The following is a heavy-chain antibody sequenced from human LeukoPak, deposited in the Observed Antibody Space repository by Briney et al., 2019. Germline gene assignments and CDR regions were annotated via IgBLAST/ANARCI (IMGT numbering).Heavy chain of an antibody. Sequence: GGSLRLFCAASGLTFSSYSMNWVRQTPGKGLEWVSYISSSSSTIYYADSVKGRFTISRDNAKNSLYLQMNSLRAEDTAVYYCARERIVGAEDYFDYWGQGTLVTVSS. J-gene: IGHJ4*02. CDR3: ARERIVGAEDYFDY. D-gene: IGHD1-26*01. CDR2: ISSSSSTI. CDR1: GLTFSSYS. V-gene: IGHV3-48*01.